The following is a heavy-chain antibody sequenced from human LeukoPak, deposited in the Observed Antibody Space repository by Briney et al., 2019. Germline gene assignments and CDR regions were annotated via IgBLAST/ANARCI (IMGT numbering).Heavy chain of an antibody. CDR1: GGSISSSNW. CDR3: ARLLRYSNAFDI. V-gene: IGHV4-4*02. CDR2: IYLRGNT. D-gene: IGHD3-9*01. Sequence: SGTLSLTCAISGGSISSSNWWTWVRQPPGKGLEWVGEIYLRGNTNYNPSLESQVTISVDTSKNQFSLKLSSVTAADTAVYYCARLLRYSNAFDIWGQGTMVTVSS. J-gene: IGHJ3*02.